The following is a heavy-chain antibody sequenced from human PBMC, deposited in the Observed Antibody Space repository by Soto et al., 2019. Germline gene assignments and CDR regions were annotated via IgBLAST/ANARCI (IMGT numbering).Heavy chain of an antibody. CDR3: TRHGSGDYFLFDP. J-gene: IGHJ5*02. CDR2: ASPDGTST. V-gene: IGHV3-74*01. CDR1: GFTFSRYW. Sequence: LRLSCAASGFTFSRYWMHWVRQAPGKGLEWVSRASPDGTSTSYADSVKGRFTISRDNAKNTLFMQMNSLRAEDTAVYYCTRHGSGDYFLFDPWGQGTLVTVSS. D-gene: IGHD3-10*01.